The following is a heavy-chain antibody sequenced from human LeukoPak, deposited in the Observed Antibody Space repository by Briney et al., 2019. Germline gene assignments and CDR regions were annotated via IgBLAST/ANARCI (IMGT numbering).Heavy chain of an antibody. V-gene: IGHV3-11*04. J-gene: IGHJ4*02. D-gene: IGHD6-13*01. CDR3: AGVGYSSSWYPWYYFDY. Sequence: GGSLRLSCAASGFTFSDYYMSWIRQAPGKGLEWVSYISSSGSTIYYADSVKGRFTISRDNAKNSLYLQMNSLRAEDTAVYYCAGVGYSSSWYPWYYFDYWGQGTLVTVSS. CDR1: GFTFSDYY. CDR2: ISSSGSTI.